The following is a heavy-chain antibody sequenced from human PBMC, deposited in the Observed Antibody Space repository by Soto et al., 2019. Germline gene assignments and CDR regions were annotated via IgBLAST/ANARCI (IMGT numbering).Heavy chain of an antibody. CDR1: GGSGSSGSDC. Sequence: PSETLSLPCTVAGGSGSSGSDCWSWIRQPPAKGLEWIGYIYHSGSTYYNPSLKSRVTISVDRSKNQFSLKLSSVTAADTAVYYCARAKDYYGSGSYRGVNWFDPWGQGTLVTVSS. CDR2: IYHSGST. V-gene: IGHV4-30-2*01. D-gene: IGHD3-10*01. J-gene: IGHJ5*02. CDR3: ARAKDYYGSGSYRGVNWFDP.